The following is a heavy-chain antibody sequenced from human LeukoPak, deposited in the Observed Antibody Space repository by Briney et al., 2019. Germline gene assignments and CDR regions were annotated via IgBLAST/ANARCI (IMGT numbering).Heavy chain of an antibody. V-gene: IGHV1-8*01. Sequence: ASVKVSCKASGYTFTGYDINWVRQATGQGLEWMGWMNPNSGNTGYAQKFQGRVTMTRNTSISTAYMELSSLRSEDTAVYYCARGCPAQKLRFEDVWGQGTTVTVSS. CDR3: ARGCPAQKLRFEDV. D-gene: IGHD3-3*01. J-gene: IGHJ6*02. CDR2: MNPNSGNT. CDR1: GYTFTGYD.